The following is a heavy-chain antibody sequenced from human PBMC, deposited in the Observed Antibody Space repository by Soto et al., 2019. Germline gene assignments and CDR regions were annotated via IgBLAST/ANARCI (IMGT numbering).Heavy chain of an antibody. J-gene: IGHJ4*02. CDR2: ISAYNGNT. CDR1: GYPFSIYG. CDR3: ARDRNYYSDY. Sequence: ASVKVSCKASGYPFSIYGIIWVRQALGQGLEWMGWISAYNGNTNYAQKLQGRVTMTTDTSTSTAYMELRSLRSDDTAVYYCARDRNYYSDYWGQGTLVTVSS. D-gene: IGHD3-10*01. V-gene: IGHV1-18*01.